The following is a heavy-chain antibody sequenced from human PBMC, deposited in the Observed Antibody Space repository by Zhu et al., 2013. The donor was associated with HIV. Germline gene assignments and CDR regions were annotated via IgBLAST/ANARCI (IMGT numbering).Heavy chain of an antibody. CDR2: ISPIFGTT. J-gene: IGHJ6*02. CDR3: ARDLRAYGMDV. CDR1: GGTFSNYA. V-gene: IGHV1-69*06. Sequence: QVQLVQSGAEVKKPGSSVRVSCKASGGTFSNYAVSWVRQAPGQGLEWMGGISPIFGTTDYAQKFQGRVTITADRSTSTAYLELRSLRSDDTAVYYCARDLRAYGMDVWGQGTTVTVSS.